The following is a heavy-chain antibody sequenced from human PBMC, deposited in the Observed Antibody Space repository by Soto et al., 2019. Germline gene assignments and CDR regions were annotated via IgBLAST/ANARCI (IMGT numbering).Heavy chain of an antibody. CDR3: AKDLRGPQAGTWYFDL. V-gene: IGHV3-23*01. J-gene: IGHJ2*01. CDR2: IVASGITT. D-gene: IGHD6-13*01. CDR1: GLPFSSCS. Sequence: EVQLLESGGGLVQPGGSLRLACATSGLPFSSCSMGWVRQAPGKGLEWVSSIVASGITTYYADSVKGRFTISRDNSKNTLYLQMSSLRAEDTAVYFCAKDLRGPQAGTWYFDLWGRCTLVSVSP.